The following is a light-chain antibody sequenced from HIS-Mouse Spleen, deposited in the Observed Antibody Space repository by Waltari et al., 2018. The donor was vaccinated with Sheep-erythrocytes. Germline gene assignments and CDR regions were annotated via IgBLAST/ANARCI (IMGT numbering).Light chain of an antibody. V-gene: IGLV2-11*01. CDR1: SSAVGGYNY. CDR2: DVS. Sequence: QSALTQPRSVSGSPGQSVTISCTGTSSAVGGYNYVSWYQQHPGKAPKLMIYDVSKRPSGVPALFSGSKSGNTASLTISGLQAEDEADYYCCSYAGSYNHVFATGTKVTVL. CDR3: CSYAGSYNHV. J-gene: IGLJ1*01.